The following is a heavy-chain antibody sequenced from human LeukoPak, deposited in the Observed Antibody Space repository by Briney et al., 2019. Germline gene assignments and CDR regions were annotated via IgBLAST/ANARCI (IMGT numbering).Heavy chain of an antibody. D-gene: IGHD3-22*01. CDR1: GFTFSSYA. CDR3: ARGNYYDSSGYYYVMGGFDY. CDR2: ISGSGGST. Sequence: GGSLRLSCAASGFTFSSYAMSWVRQAPGKGLEWVSAISGSGGSTYYADSVKGRFTISRDNAKNTLYLQMNSLRAEDTAVYYCARGNYYDSSGYYYVMGGFDYWGQGTLVTVSS. J-gene: IGHJ4*02. V-gene: IGHV3-23*01.